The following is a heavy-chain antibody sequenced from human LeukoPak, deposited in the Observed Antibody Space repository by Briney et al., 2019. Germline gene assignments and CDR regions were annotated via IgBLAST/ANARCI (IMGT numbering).Heavy chain of an antibody. CDR3: ARDREKYSSGQATYFDY. CDR1: GYTFTSYD. CDR2: MNPNSGNT. J-gene: IGHJ4*02. Sequence: ASVKVSCKASGYTFTSYDINWVRQATGQGLEWMGWMNPNSGNTGYAQKFQGRVTMTRNTSISTAYMELSSLRSEDTAVYYCARDREKYSSGQATYFDYWGQGTLVTVSS. D-gene: IGHD6-19*01. V-gene: IGHV1-8*01.